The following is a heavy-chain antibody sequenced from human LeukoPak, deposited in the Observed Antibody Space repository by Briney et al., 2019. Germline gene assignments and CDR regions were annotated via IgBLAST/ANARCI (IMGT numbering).Heavy chain of an antibody. CDR1: GGSFSGYY. D-gene: IGHD6-19*01. V-gene: IGHV4-34*01. CDR3: ARVRWLETADYFDY. Sequence: SETLSLTCAVYGGSFSGYYWSWIRQPPGKGLEWIGESNHSGSTNYNPSLKSRVTISVDTSKNQFSLKLSSVTAADTAVYYCARVRWLETADYFDYWGQGTLVTVSS. J-gene: IGHJ4*02. CDR2: SNHSGST.